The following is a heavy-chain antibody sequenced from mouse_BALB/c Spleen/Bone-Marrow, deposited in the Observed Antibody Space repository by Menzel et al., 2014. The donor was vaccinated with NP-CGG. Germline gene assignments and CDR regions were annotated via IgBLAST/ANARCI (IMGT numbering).Heavy chain of an antibody. CDR2: INSNGGST. V-gene: IGHV5-6-3*01. CDR1: GFTFSNYG. J-gene: IGHJ2*01. D-gene: IGHD2-1*01. Sequence: EVQGVESGGGLVQPGGSLKLSCAASGFTFSNYGMSWVRQTPDKRLELVATINSNGGSTYYPDSVKGRFTISRDTAKNTLYLQMSSLKSEETAMYYCVGGNYGNYVDYFDFWGQGTTLTVSS. CDR3: VGGNYGNYVDYFDF.